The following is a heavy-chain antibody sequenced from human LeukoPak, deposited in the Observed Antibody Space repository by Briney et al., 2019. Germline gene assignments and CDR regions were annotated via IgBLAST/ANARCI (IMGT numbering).Heavy chain of an antibody. CDR1: GYSFTSYW. D-gene: IGHD2-2*01. CDR2: IYPGDSDT. Sequence: GESLKISCKGSGYSFTSYWIGWVRQMPGKGLEWMGIIYPGDSDTRYSPSFQGQVTIPADKSISTAYLQWSSLKASDTAMYYCARHRGQRYCSSTSCSIQIDYWGQGTLVTVSS. V-gene: IGHV5-51*01. CDR3: ARHRGQRYCSSTSCSIQIDY. J-gene: IGHJ4*02.